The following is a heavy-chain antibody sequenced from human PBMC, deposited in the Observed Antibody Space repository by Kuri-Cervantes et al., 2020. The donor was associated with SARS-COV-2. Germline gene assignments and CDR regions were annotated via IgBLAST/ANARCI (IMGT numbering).Heavy chain of an antibody. CDR1: GGSFSDYY. V-gene: IGHV4-34*01. D-gene: IGHD3-16*02. CDR2: INHTGSA. Sequence: SETLSLTCGVYGGSFSDYYWTWIRQPPMKGLEWIGEINHTGSATYNPSLKSRVTISVDTSKNQFSLKLSSVTAADTAVYYCARHEVLITFGGVIVSYFDYWGHGTLVTVSS. CDR3: ARHEVLITFGGVIVSYFDY. J-gene: IGHJ4*01.